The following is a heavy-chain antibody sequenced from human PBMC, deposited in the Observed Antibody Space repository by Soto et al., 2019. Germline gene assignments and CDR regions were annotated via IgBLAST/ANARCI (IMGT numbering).Heavy chain of an antibody. D-gene: IGHD5-18*01. J-gene: IGHJ4*02. V-gene: IGHV3-33*01. CDR2: IWYDGTNT. CDR3: AIPPLEYTYGTDYYFDY. Sequence: GGSLGSSFAAPGSPLSLPAFNWVLQVQGKGLEWVALIWYDGTNTYYADSVKGRFTISRDNSKNTVYLQINNLRAEDTAVYNCAIPPLEYTYGTDYYFDYWGQGTLVTVSS. CDR1: GSPLSLPA.